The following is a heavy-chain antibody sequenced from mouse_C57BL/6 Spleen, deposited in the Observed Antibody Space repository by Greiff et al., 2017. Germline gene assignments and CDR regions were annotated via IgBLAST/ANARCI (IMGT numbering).Heavy chain of an antibody. J-gene: IGHJ3*01. CDR1: GYTFTSYW. Sequence: QVQLQQPGAELVKPGASVKLSCKASGYTFTSYWMHWVKQRPGQGLEWIGMIHPNSGSTNYNEKFKSKATLTVDKSSSTAYMQLSSLTSEDSAVDYCARPPSYEGYSHGFAYWGQGTLVTVSA. D-gene: IGHD2-3*01. CDR3: ARPPSYEGYSHGFAY. V-gene: IGHV1-64*01. CDR2: IHPNSGST.